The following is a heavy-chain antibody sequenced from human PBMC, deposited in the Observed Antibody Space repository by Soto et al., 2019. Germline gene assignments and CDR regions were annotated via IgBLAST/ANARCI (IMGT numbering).Heavy chain of an antibody. CDR1: GFTVSSNY. Sequence: GGSLRLSCAASGFTVSSNYMSWVRQAPGKGLEWVSVIYSGGSTYYADSVKGRFTISRDNSKNTLYLQMNSLRAEDTAVYYCARDHYSMLLGAFYPWGQGTLVTVSS. V-gene: IGHV3-66*01. CDR3: ARDHYSMLLGAFYP. D-gene: IGHD4-4*01. CDR2: IYSGGST. J-gene: IGHJ5*02.